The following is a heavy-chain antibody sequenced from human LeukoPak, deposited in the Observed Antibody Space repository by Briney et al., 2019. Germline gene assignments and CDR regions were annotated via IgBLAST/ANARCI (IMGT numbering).Heavy chain of an antibody. Sequence: SETLSLTCTVSGGSISSYYWSWIRQPPGKGLEWIGYIYYSGSTNYNPSLKSRVTISVDTSKNQFSLKLSSVTAADTAVYYCARQYSRSSAFDYWGQGTLVTVSS. D-gene: IGHD6-6*01. CDR1: GGSISSYY. V-gene: IGHV4-59*01. CDR3: ARQYSRSSAFDY. J-gene: IGHJ4*02. CDR2: IYYSGST.